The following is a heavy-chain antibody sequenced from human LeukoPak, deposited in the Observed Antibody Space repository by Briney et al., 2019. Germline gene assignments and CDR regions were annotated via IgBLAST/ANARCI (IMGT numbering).Heavy chain of an antibody. V-gene: IGHV1-69*13. CDR3: ARVPMPHGYSYNYYYMDV. D-gene: IGHD5-18*01. J-gene: IGHJ6*03. Sequence: SVKVSCKASGYTFTNYFLHWVRQAPGQGLEWMGGIIPIFGTINYAQKFQGRVTITADESTSTAYMELSSLRSEDTAVYYCARVPMPHGYSYNYYYMDVWGKGTTVTISS. CDR1: GYTFTNYF. CDR2: IIPIFGTI.